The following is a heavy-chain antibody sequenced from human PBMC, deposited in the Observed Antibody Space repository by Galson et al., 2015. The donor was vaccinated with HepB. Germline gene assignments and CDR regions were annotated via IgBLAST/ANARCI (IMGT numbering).Heavy chain of an antibody. CDR1: GESFSGYY. D-gene: IGHD2-15*01. Sequence: ETLSLTCAVYGESFSGYYWSWIRQPPGKGLEWIGETNRSGSTNYNPSLKSRVTISVDTSKNQFSLKLSSVTAADTAVYYCARGGGCSGGSCYSIDYWGQGTLVTVSS. CDR2: TNRSGST. V-gene: IGHV4-34*01. CDR3: ARGGGCSGGSCYSIDY. J-gene: IGHJ4*02.